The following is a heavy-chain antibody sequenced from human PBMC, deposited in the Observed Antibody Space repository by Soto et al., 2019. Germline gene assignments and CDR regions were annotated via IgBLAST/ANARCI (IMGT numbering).Heavy chain of an antibody. V-gene: IGHV3-23*01. CDR2: ISPNDVGT. D-gene: IGHD1-20*01. J-gene: IGHJ4*02. CDR3: AKAKNDYNWDNRPPFDY. CDR1: RLNLRNYP. Sequence: PCGSMGLSCAPARLNLRNYPMPWFRQTQGKGLEWVSLISPNDVGTYYAESVKTRFTISTDQSRNTVYLQMASLRADDTAIYYCAKAKNDYNWDNRPPFDYWGQGTLVTVSS.